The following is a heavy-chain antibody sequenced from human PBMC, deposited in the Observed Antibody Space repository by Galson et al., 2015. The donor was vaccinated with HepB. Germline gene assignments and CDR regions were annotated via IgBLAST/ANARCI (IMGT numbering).Heavy chain of an antibody. CDR3: AREEGYYPFDY. D-gene: IGHD1-26*01. CDR1: GYTFTGYY. CDR2: INPNSGGT. V-gene: IGHV1-2*02. J-gene: IGHJ4*02. Sequence: SVKVSCKASGYTFTGYYMHWVRQAPGQGLEWMGWINPNSGGTNYAQKFQGRVTMTRDTSISTAYMELRSLRSDDTAVYYCAREEGYYPFDYWGQGTLVTVSS.